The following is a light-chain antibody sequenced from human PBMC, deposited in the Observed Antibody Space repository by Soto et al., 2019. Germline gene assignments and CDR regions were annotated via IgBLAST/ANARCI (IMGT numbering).Light chain of an antibody. CDR1: QGINSA. V-gene: IGKV1-13*02. Sequence: ALQLTQSPSSLSASVGDRVTITCRASQGINSALAWYQQKPGKAPKLLIYDASSLESGVPSRFSGSGSGTDFTLTISSLQPEDLAVYYCQQFKSYPLTFGGGTKVEIK. CDR3: QQFKSYPLT. CDR2: DAS. J-gene: IGKJ4*01.